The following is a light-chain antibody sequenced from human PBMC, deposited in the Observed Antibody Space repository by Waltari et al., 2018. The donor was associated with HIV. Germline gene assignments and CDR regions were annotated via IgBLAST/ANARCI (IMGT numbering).Light chain of an antibody. CDR1: QSVSMN. CDR3: QQYNNWPQT. J-gene: IGKJ5*01. V-gene: IGKV3-15*01. CDR2: GAS. Sequence: EIVMPQSPATLSVSPGERATLSCRASQSVSMNLAWYQQKPGQAPRPLIYGASTRATGFPARFSGSGSGTEFTLTINSLQPEDFAVYYCQQYNNWPQTFGQGTRLEIK.